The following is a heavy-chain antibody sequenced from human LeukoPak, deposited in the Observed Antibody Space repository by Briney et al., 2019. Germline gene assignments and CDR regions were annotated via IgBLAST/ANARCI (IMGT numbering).Heavy chain of an antibody. CDR1: GYTLTELS. D-gene: IGHD4-11*01. CDR2: FDPEDGET. J-gene: IGHJ5*02. CDR3: ARPTTWGGHDGYAFDP. Sequence: GASVKVSCKVSGYTLTELSMHWVRQAPGKGLEWMGGFDPEDGETIYAQKFQGRVTMTEDTSTDTAYMELSSLRSEDTAVYYCARPTTWGGHDGYAFDPWGQGTLVTVSS. V-gene: IGHV1-24*01.